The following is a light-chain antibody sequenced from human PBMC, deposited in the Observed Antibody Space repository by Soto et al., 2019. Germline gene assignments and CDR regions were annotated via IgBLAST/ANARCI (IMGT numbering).Light chain of an antibody. Sequence: QSVLTQPASVSGSPGQSITISCAGTSSDIGGYNYVSWYQQHPGKAPKLMIFDVSNRPSGVSDRFSGSKSGNTASLTISGLRAGDEADYYCSSFTSSFTYVFGTGTKLTVL. CDR1: SSDIGGYNY. CDR3: SSFTSSFTYV. CDR2: DVS. J-gene: IGLJ1*01. V-gene: IGLV2-14*03.